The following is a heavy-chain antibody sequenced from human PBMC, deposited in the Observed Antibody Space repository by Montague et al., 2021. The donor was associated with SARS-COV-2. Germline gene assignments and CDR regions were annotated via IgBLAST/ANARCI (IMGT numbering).Heavy chain of an antibody. Sequence: SLRLSCAASGFTFSYFEMNWVRQAPGKGLEWISYISGAGTTIYYAGSVKGRFTISRDNAKNSLYLQMNSLRAEDTAVYYCARDLVVTDGISDYWGQGTLVTVSS. CDR1: GFTFSYFE. D-gene: IGHD2-8*02. CDR2: ISGAGTTI. V-gene: IGHV3-48*03. CDR3: ARDLVVTDGISDY. J-gene: IGHJ4*02.